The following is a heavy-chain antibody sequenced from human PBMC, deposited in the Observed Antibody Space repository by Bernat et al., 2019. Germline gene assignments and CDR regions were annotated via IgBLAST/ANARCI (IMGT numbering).Heavy chain of an antibody. Sequence: QVQLQQWGAGLLKPSETLSLTCAVYGGSFSGYYWSWIRQPPGKGLEWIGEINHSESTNYNPSLKSRVTISVDTSKNQFSLKLSSVTAADTAVYYCAREGSSGWWAPVRDYWGQGTLVTVSS. CDR2: INHSEST. V-gene: IGHV4-34*01. J-gene: IGHJ4*02. CDR1: GGSFSGYY. D-gene: IGHD2-15*01. CDR3: AREGSSGWWAPVRDY.